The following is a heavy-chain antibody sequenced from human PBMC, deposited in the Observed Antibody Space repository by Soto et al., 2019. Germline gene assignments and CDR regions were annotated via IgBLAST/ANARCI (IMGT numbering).Heavy chain of an antibody. V-gene: IGHV1-18*01. CDR3: ARHHGPTTSENWFDP. D-gene: IGHD5-12*01. CDR2: ISNYSGDT. J-gene: IGHJ5*02. Sequence: QCHLVQSGFEVKTPWASVKVSCRASGYTCCTYDIIWVRQSPGQVLAWRGWISNYSGDTKDAQKFQGRVTMTTYTSTTTAYLEMRSLSSDDTSVYYCARHHGPTTSENWFDPWGQGTLVTVSS. CDR1: GYTCCTYD.